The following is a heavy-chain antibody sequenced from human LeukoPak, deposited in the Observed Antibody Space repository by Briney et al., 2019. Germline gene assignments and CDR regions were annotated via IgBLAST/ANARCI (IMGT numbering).Heavy chain of an antibody. J-gene: IGHJ4*02. V-gene: IGHV3-49*04. Sequence: GGSLRLSCTASGFTFGDYVMSWVRQAPGKGLEWVGFIRSKGYGGTAEYAASVKGRFTISRDDSKSIAYLQMNSLKTGDTAVYYCTGDSYYNWGQGTLVTVSS. CDR3: TGDSYYN. CDR2: IRSKGYGGTA. CDR1: GFTFGDYV. D-gene: IGHD1-26*01.